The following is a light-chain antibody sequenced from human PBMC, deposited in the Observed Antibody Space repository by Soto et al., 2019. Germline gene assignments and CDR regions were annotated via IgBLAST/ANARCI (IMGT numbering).Light chain of an antibody. CDR2: EAS. J-gene: IGKJ1*01. Sequence: IQMTQSAATLSASVGDRGTLPCRARQSISRCLTWYQQKPGQAPKLLLYEASSLESGVPSRFSGSGSGTELTLTISSLQPEYFANYYCQQSYRTPPWTFGQGTKVDIK. CDR1: QSISRC. V-gene: IGKV1-39*01. CDR3: QQSYRTPPWT.